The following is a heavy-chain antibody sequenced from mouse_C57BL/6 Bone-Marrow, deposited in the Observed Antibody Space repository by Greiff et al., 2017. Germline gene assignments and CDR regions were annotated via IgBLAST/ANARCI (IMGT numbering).Heavy chain of an antibody. Sequence: VQLQQPGAELVRPGSSLTLSCKASGYTFTSYWMHWVKQRPLQGLEWIGNIDPSDSRTHYNQTFKDKATLTVDKSSSPVYLKISSLTSEDAAVYYCADRSGGAWFAYWGQGTLVTVSA. CDR1: GYTFTSYW. CDR3: ADRSGGAWFAY. J-gene: IGHJ3*01. V-gene: IGHV1-52*01. CDR2: IDPSDSRT. D-gene: IGHD3-2*02.